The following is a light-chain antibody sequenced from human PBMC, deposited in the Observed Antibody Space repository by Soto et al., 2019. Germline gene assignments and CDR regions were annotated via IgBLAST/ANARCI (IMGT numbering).Light chain of an antibody. CDR1: QSLLHSNGYNY. J-gene: IGKJ1*01. Sequence: DIVMTQSPLSLPVTPGEPASISCRSSQSLLHSNGYNYLDWYLQKPGQSPQLLIYLGSYRASGVPDRFSGSGSGTDFTLKISRVEAEDVGVYYRMQALQTRTFGQGTKV. CDR2: LGS. CDR3: MQALQTRT. V-gene: IGKV2-28*01.